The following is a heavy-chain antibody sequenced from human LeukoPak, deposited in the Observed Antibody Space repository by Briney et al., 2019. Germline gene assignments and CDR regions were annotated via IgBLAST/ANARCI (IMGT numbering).Heavy chain of an antibody. D-gene: IGHD1-26*01. CDR2: ITSGSSYI. J-gene: IGHJ6*03. CDR3: ARDPYSGSYGNYYYYFMDV. V-gene: IGHV3-21*01. Sequence: GGSLRLSCTASGFTFGDYAMSWFRQAPGKGLEWVSSITSGSSYIYYADSVKGRFTISRDNAKNSLYLQMNSLRAEDTAVYYCARDPYSGSYGNYYYYFMDVWGKGTTVTISS. CDR1: GFTFGDYA.